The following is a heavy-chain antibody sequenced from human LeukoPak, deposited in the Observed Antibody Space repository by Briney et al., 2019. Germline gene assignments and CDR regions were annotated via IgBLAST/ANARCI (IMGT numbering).Heavy chain of an antibody. Sequence: ASVKVSCKASGGTFSSYAISWVRQAPGQGLEWMGGIIPIFGTANYAQKFQGRVTITADKSTSTAYMELSRLRSDDTAVYYCARVGRAAAGHYWGQGTLVTVSS. V-gene: IGHV1-69*06. J-gene: IGHJ4*02. CDR2: IIPIFGTA. CDR3: ARVGRAAAGHY. D-gene: IGHD6-13*01. CDR1: GGTFSSYA.